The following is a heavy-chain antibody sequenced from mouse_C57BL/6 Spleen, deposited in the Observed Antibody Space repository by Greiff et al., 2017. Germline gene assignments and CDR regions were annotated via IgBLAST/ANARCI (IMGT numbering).Heavy chain of an antibody. CDR3: ARWDYSNSYYFDY. J-gene: IGHJ2*01. CDR1: GYTFTNYW. V-gene: IGHV1-63*01. D-gene: IGHD2-5*01. Sequence: VKLQESGAELVRPGTSVKMSCKASGYTFTNYWIGWAKQRPGHGLEWIGDIYPGGGYTNYNEKFKGKATLTADKSSSTAYMQFSSLTSEDSAIYYCARWDYSNSYYFDYWGQGTTRTVSS. CDR2: IYPGGGYT.